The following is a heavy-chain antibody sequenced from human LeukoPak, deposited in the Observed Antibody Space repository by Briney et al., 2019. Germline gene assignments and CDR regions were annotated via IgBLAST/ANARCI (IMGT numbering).Heavy chain of an antibody. D-gene: IGHD3-3*01. CDR1: GGSISSSSYY. Sequence: SETLSLTCTVSGGSISSSSYYWGWIRQPPGKGLEWIGSIYYSGSTYYNPSLKSRVTMSVDTSKNQFSLKLSSVTAADTAVYYCARLANWTDFWSGYDLNWFDPWGQGTLVTVSS. CDR3: ARLANWTDFWSGYDLNWFDP. V-gene: IGHV4-39*01. J-gene: IGHJ5*02. CDR2: IYYSGST.